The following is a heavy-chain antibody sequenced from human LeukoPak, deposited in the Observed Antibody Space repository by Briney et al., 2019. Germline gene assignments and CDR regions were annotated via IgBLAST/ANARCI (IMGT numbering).Heavy chain of an antibody. D-gene: IGHD1-26*01. J-gene: IGHJ3*02. V-gene: IGHV4-59*01. CDR2: IYYSGST. Sequence: PSETLSLTCTVSGGSISSYYWSWIRRPPGKGLEWIGYIYYSGSTNYNPSLKSRVTISVDTSKNQFSLKLSSVTAADTAVYYCARSYYDAFDIWGQGTMVTVSS. CDR1: GGSISSYY. CDR3: ARSYYDAFDI.